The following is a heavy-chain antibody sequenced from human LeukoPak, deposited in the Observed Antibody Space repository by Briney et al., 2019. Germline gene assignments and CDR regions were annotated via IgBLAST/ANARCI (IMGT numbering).Heavy chain of an antibody. J-gene: IGHJ4*02. CDR1: GGTFSSYA. D-gene: IGHD3-22*01. CDR3: ARALTYYYDSSGYYYDY. V-gene: IGHV1-69*13. Sequence: SVKVSCKASGGTFSSYAITWVRQAPGQGLEWMGGIIPIFGTAIYAQKFQGRVTITADESTSTAYMELSSLRSEDTAVYYCARALTYYYDSSGYYYDYWGQGTLVTVSS. CDR2: IIPIFGTA.